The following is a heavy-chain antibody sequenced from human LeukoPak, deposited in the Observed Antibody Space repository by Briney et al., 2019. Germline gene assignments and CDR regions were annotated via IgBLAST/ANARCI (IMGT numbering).Heavy chain of an antibody. Sequence: SETLSLTCTVSGGSMNNYYWSWIRQSPGKGLEWVGYIYHTGSATYKPSLKSRVTLSLDTSKNQFSLRLNSVTAADTAVYYCARGRGDSKGTPFDFWGQGTLVTVSS. CDR2: IYHTGSA. D-gene: IGHD3-22*01. V-gene: IGHV4-59*01. CDR3: ARGRGDSKGTPFDF. J-gene: IGHJ4*02. CDR1: GGSMNNYY.